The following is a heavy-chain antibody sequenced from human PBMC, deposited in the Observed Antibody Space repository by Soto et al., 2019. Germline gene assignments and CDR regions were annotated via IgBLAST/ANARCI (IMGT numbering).Heavy chain of an antibody. CDR3: ARDPYDYDDTSGYYRQ. Sequence: EVQLVESGGGLVQPGGSLRLSCAASGFTFSTYKMNWDRQAPGKGLEWVSYISSSSSTIYSADSVKGRFTISRDNAKNSLYLQMNSLRDEDTAVYYCARDPYDYDDTSGYYRQWGQGTLVTVSS. J-gene: IGHJ4*02. CDR2: ISSSSSTI. V-gene: IGHV3-48*02. CDR1: GFTFSTYK. D-gene: IGHD3-22*01.